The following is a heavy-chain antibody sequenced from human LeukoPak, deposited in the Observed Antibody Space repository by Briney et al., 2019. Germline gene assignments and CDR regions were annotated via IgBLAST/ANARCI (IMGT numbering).Heavy chain of an antibody. CDR2: IKSKADGETT. CDR3: AIDEPNYAPYDFDY. J-gene: IGHJ4*02. D-gene: IGHD4/OR15-4a*01. CDR1: RFTFSNAW. V-gene: IGHV3-15*01. Sequence: PGGSLRLSCAASRFTFSNAWMNWVRQAPGKRLEWVGRIKSKADGETTDYAAPVKGRFTISRDDSNNMVYLQMNSLKIEDTAVYYCAIDEPNYAPYDFDYWGQGTLVTVSS.